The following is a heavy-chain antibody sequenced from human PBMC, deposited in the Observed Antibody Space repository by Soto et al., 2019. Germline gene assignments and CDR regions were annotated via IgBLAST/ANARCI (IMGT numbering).Heavy chain of an antibody. Sequence: ASVKVSCKVSGYTLTELSMHWVRQAPGKGLEWMGGFDPEDGETIYAQKFQGRVTMTEDTSTDTAYMELSSLRSEDTAVYYCATLDDYSNPFDYWGQGTLVPVSS. CDR3: ATLDDYSNPFDY. CDR1: GYTLTELS. V-gene: IGHV1-24*01. J-gene: IGHJ4*02. CDR2: FDPEDGET. D-gene: IGHD4-4*01.